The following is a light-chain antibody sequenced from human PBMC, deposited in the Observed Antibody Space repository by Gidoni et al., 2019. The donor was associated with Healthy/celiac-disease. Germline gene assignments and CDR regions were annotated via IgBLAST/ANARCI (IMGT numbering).Light chain of an antibody. J-gene: IGLJ1*01. V-gene: IGLV2-23*02. CDR3: CSYAGSTLYV. CDR1: SSDVGSYNL. Sequence: QSALTQPASVSGSPGQSITISCTGTSSDVGSYNLVSWYHQHPGKAPKLMIYEVSKRPSGVSNRFSGSKSGNTASLTISGLQAEDEADYYCCSYAGSTLYVFGTGTKVTVL. CDR2: EVS.